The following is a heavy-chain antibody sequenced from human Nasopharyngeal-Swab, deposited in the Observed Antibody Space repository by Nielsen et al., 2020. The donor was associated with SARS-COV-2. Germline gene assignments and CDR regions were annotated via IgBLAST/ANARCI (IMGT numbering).Heavy chain of an antibody. CDR1: GGSISSGGYY. J-gene: IGHJ5*02. CDR2: IYYSGST. CDR3: ARPKSAAGIEENWFDP. Sequence: SETLSLTCTVSGGSISSGGYYWSWIRQHPGKGLEWIGYIYYSGSTYYNPSLKSRVTISVDTSKNQFSLKLSSVTAADTAVYYCARPKSAAGIEENWFDPWGQGTLVTVSS. D-gene: IGHD6-13*01. V-gene: IGHV4-31*03.